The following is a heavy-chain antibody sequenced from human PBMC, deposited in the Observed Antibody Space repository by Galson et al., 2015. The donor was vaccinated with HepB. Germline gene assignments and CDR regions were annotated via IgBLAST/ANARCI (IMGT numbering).Heavy chain of an antibody. D-gene: IGHD4-23*01. CDR1: GFTFSSYA. CDR2: ISGSGGRP. Sequence: SLRLSCAASGFTFSSYATSWVRQAPGKGLEWVSHISGSGGRPDYADSVKGRFTISRDNSKNTVYLQVNSLRAEDTAVYYCAKDKSYGGNFLGYFDLWGRGALVTVSS. CDR3: AKDKSYGGNFLGYFDL. J-gene: IGHJ2*01. V-gene: IGHV3-23*01.